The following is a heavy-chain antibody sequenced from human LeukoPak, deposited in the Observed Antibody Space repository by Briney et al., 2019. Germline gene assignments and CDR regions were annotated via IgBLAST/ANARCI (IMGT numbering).Heavy chain of an antibody. V-gene: IGHV4-34*01. CDR1: GGSFSGYY. CDR3: ARTFRESYYDFWSGYSTLDY. Sequence: SETLSLTCAVYGGSFSGYYWSWIRQPPGKGLEWIGEINHSASTNYNPSLKSRVTISVDTSKNQFSLKLSSVTAADTAVYYCARTFRESYYDFWSGYSTLDYWGQGTLVTVSS. CDR2: INHSAST. D-gene: IGHD3-3*01. J-gene: IGHJ4*02.